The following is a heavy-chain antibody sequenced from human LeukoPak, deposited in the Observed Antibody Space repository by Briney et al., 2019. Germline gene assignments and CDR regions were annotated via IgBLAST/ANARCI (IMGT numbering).Heavy chain of an antibody. CDR1: GGSISSYY. CDR3: ARGQLRYFDWSSYDAFDI. Sequence: SETLSLTCTVSGGSISSYYWSWIRQPPGKGLEWIGYIYYSGSTNYNPSLKSRVTISVDTSKNQFSLKLSSVTAADTAVYYCARGQLRYFDWSSYDAFDIWAKGQWSPSLQ. J-gene: IGHJ3*02. CDR2: IYYSGST. V-gene: IGHV4-59*01. D-gene: IGHD3-9*01.